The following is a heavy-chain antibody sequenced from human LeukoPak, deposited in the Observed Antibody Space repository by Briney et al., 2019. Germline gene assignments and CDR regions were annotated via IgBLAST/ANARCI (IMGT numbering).Heavy chain of an antibody. CDR2: ISWNSGSI. D-gene: IGHD1-14*01. V-gene: IGHV3-9*01. J-gene: IGHJ4*02. Sequence: PGGSLRLSCAASGFTFDDYAMHWVRHAPGKGLEWVSGISWNSGSIDYADSVKGRFTISRDNAKNSLYLQMNSLRAEDTALFYCTKASGTGTFDYWGQGTLVTVSS. CDR3: TKASGTGTFDY. CDR1: GFTFDDYA.